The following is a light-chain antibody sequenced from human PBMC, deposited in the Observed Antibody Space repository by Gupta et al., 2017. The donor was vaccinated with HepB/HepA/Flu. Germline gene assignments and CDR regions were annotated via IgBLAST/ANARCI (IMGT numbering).Light chain of an antibody. CDR1: SSDVGAYNY. J-gene: IGLJ2*01. V-gene: IGLV2-14*03. Sequence: QSALTQPASVSGSPGQSITISCTGTSSDVGAYNYVSWYQQHPGRAPKLMIYDVSNRPSGVSNRFSGSKSGNTDSLTISGLQAEDEADYYCSSYTISITVVFGGGTKLTVL. CDR3: SSYTISITVV. CDR2: DVS.